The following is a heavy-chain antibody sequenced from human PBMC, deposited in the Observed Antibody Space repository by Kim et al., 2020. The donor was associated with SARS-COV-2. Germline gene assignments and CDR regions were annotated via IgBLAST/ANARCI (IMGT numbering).Heavy chain of an antibody. CDR2: INTNTGNP. Sequence: ASVKVSCKASGYTFTSYAMNWVRQAPGQGLEWMGWINTNTGNPTYAQGFTGRFVFSLDTSVSTAYLQISSLKAEDTAVYYCARDPRHLGYGSGSYFGYWGQGTLVTVSS. CDR1: GYTFTSYA. D-gene: IGHD3-10*01. J-gene: IGHJ4*02. V-gene: IGHV7-4-1*02. CDR3: ARDPRHLGYGSGSYFGY.